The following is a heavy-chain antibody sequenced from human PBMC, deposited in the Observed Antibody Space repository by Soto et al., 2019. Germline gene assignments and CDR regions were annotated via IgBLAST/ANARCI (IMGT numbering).Heavy chain of an antibody. D-gene: IGHD1-26*01. CDR1: GGSISSYY. J-gene: IGHJ5*02. CDR3: ARDRRVVGATNGHNWFDP. CDR2: IYYSGST. V-gene: IGHV4-59*01. Sequence: PSETLSLTCTVSGGSISSYYWSWIRPPPGKGLEWIGYIYYSGSTNYNPSLKSRVTISVDTSKNQFSLKLSSVTAADTAVYYCARDRRVVGATNGHNWFDPWGQGTLVTVSS.